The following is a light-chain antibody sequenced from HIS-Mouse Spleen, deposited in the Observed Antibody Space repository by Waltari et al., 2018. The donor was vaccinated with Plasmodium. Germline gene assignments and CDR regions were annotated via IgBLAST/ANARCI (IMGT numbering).Light chain of an antibody. CDR2: EGS. J-gene: IGLJ3*02. CDR3: CSYAGRSTFV. CDR1: SSDVGSYNL. V-gene: IGLV2-23*03. Sequence: QSALTQPASVSGSPGQSITISCTGTSSDVGSYNLVSWYQQHPGKAPKLMIYEGSKRPSGVSNRFSGSKSGNTASLTISGLQAEDEADYYCCSYAGRSTFVFGGGTKLT.